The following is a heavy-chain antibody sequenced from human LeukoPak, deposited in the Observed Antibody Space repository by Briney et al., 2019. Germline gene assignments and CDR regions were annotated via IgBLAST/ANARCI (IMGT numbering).Heavy chain of an antibody. D-gene: IGHD3-3*01. CDR3: AKDRFRPTIFGVGNWFDP. CDR2: ISGSGGST. Sequence: GSLRLSCAASGFTFSSYAMSWVRQAPGKGLEWVSAISGSGGSTYYADSVKGRFTISRDNSKNTLYLQMNSLRAEDTAVYYCAKDRFRPTIFGVGNWFDPWGQGTPVTVSS. CDR1: GFTFSSYA. V-gene: IGHV3-23*01. J-gene: IGHJ5*02.